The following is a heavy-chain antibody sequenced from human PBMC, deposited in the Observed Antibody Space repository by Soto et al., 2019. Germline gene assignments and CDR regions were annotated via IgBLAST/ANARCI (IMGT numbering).Heavy chain of an antibody. CDR3: AATSRGAVAGIFDY. CDR1: GFTFTSSA. CDR2: IVVGSGNT. D-gene: IGHD6-19*01. J-gene: IGHJ4*02. V-gene: IGHV1-58*02. Sequence: SVKVSCKASGFTFTSSAIQWVRQARGQRLEWIGWIVVGSGNTNYAQKFQERVTITRDMSTSTAYMELSSLRSEDTAVYYCAATSRGAVAGIFDYWGQGTLVTVSS.